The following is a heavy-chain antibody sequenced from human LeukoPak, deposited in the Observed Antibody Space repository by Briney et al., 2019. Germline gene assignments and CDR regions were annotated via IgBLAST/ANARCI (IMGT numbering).Heavy chain of an antibody. V-gene: IGHV3-23*01. D-gene: IGHD3-16*01. CDR3: ARAPVTFLGYYYMDV. CDR1: GFTFSTYP. CDR2: ISDSGDNK. J-gene: IGHJ6*03. Sequence: PGGSLRLSCAASGFTFSTYPMSWVRQAPGKGLDWVSAISDSGDNKQYADSVKGRFTISRDNSKNTLYLQMNSLRAEDTAVYYCARAPVTFLGYYYMDVWGKGTTVTVSS.